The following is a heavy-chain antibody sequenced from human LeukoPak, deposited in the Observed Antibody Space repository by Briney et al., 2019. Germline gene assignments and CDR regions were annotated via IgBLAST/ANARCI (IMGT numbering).Heavy chain of an antibody. CDR3: AKRGVVIRVFLVGFHKEAYYFDS. CDR1: GAAFSKYG. CDR2: ISRSGDIT. D-gene: IGHD3-10*01. V-gene: IGHV3-21*04. Sequence: GGSLRLSCAASGAAFSKYGMKWVRQAAGAGLEYISGISRSGDITHYADSVKGRFTISRDNAKNSLYLQMNSLRAEDTAVYFCAKRGVVIRVFLVGFHKEAYYFDSWGQGALVTVSS. J-gene: IGHJ4*02.